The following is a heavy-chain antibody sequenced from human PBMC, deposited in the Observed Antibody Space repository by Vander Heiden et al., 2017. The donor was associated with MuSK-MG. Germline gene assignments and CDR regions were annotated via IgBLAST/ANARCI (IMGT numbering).Heavy chain of an antibody. CDR2: IGGSGGST. CDR3: AKWPVAVAAIHYFDY. Sequence: EVQLLESGGGLVQPGGSLRLSCAASGFTFRNYAMSWVRRAHGKGLEWVSVIGGSGGSTYYADSVKGRFTISRDNSKNTLYLQMNSLRAEDTALYYCAKWPVAVAAIHYFDYWGQGTLVTVSS. J-gene: IGHJ4*02. CDR1: GFTFRNYA. V-gene: IGHV3-23*01. D-gene: IGHD6-19*01.